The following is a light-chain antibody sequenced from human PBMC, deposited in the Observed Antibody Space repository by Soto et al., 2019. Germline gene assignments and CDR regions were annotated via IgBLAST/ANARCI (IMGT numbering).Light chain of an antibody. CDR2: WAS. J-gene: IGKJ2*01. CDR3: QQYESTPPT. CDR1: QSVLYSSNNKNY. Sequence: DIVMTPSPDSLAVSLGERATINCKSSQSVLYSSNNKNYLAWYQQRPGQPPKLIIYWASTRESGVPDLFSGSGSGTDFTLTITSLQAEDVAVYYCQQYESTPPTFGQGTKLEIK. V-gene: IGKV4-1*01.